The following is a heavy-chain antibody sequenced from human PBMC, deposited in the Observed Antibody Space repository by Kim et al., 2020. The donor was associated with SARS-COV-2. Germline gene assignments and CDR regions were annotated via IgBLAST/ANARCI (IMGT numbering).Heavy chain of an antibody. V-gene: IGHV3-48*04. Sequence: TVHYAEAVKGRFTISRDNAKNSLSLQMNSLRAEDTAVYYCARDQSPGFEYWGQGTLVIVSS. J-gene: IGHJ4*02. CDR3: ARDQSPGFEY. CDR2: TV.